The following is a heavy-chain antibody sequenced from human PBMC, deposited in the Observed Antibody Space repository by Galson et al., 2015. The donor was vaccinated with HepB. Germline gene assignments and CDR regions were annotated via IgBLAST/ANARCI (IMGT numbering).Heavy chain of an antibody. D-gene: IGHD1-26*01. CDR2: TCYRSKWYN. Sequence: CAISGDSVSSNSAAWNWIRQSPSRGLEWLGRTCYRSKWYNDYADSVKSRMTIKPDTSKNEFSLQLNSVTPEDTAVYYCARDPSGSYWGRGFDPWGQGTLVTVS. J-gene: IGHJ5*02. CDR1: GDSVSSNSAA. V-gene: IGHV6-1*01. CDR3: ARDPSGSYWGRGFDP.